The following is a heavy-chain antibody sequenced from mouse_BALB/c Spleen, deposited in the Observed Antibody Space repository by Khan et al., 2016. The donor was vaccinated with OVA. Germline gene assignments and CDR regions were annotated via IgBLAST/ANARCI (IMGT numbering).Heavy chain of an antibody. Sequence: EVELVESGGGLVRPGGSLKLSCAASGFSFTSYTMSWVRQTPEKRLEWVATISSGSTYTYYPDSVKGRFTISRDNAKNTLYLQMSSLKSEDTATYYCTRDGNYAHWYFDVWGAGTTATVSS. J-gene: IGHJ1*01. CDR3: TRDGNYAHWYFDV. V-gene: IGHV5-6-4*01. CDR2: ISSGSTYT. CDR1: GFSFTSYT. D-gene: IGHD2-1*01.